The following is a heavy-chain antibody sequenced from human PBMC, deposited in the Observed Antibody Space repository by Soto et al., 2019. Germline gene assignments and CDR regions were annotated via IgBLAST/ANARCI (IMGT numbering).Heavy chain of an antibody. D-gene: IGHD4-17*01. CDR2: ISDSGGSA. CDR1: GFTFSNYA. CDR3: AKDVSYGGKRPYYFDY. Sequence: GGSLRLSCAASGFTFSNYAMSWVRQAPGKGLEWVSGISDSGGSAYNADSVKGRFTISRDNAKSTLYLQMNSLRAEDTAVYYCAKDVSYGGKRPYYFDYWGQGTLVTGSS. J-gene: IGHJ4*02. V-gene: IGHV3-23*01.